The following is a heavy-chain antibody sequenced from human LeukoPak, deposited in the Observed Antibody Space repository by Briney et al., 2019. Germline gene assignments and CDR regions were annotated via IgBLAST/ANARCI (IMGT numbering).Heavy chain of an antibody. CDR1: GYTFTNYA. Sequence: ASVKVSCKASGYTFTNYAIHWVRQAPGQRLEWMGWINAGNGDTKYSQKFQGRVTITADKSTSTAYMELSSLRSEDTAVYYCASAGPLLWFGEAWFDPWGQGTLVTVSS. J-gene: IGHJ5*02. CDR3: ASAGPLLWFGEAWFDP. CDR2: INAGNGDT. V-gene: IGHV1-3*01. D-gene: IGHD3-10*01.